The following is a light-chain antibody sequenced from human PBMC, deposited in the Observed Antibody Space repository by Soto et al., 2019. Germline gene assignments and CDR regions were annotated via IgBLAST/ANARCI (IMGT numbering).Light chain of an antibody. V-gene: IGKV1-5*03. Sequence: DIQMTQSPSALASSVGDIVTITCRASRSIGAWLAWYQQRPGKAPRLLIYRASRLESGVPPRFSGSGSGTEVTLTIHDLQPDDFASYYCQQYNTFSFTFGQGTKLGIK. CDR1: RSIGAW. J-gene: IGKJ2*01. CDR3: QQYNTFSFT. CDR2: RAS.